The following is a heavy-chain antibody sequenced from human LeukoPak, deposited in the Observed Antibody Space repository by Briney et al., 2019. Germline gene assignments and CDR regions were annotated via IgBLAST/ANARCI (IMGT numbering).Heavy chain of an antibody. V-gene: IGHV1-2*02. CDR3: ARYRGKYYFDY. D-gene: IGHD4-11*01. Sequence: APVKVPCKASGYTFTGYYMHWVRQAPGQGLEWMGWINPNSGGTNYAQKFQGRVTMTRDTSISTAYMELSRLRSDDTAVYYCARYRGKYYFDYWGQGTLVTVSS. CDR1: GYTFTGYY. J-gene: IGHJ4*02. CDR2: INPNSGGT.